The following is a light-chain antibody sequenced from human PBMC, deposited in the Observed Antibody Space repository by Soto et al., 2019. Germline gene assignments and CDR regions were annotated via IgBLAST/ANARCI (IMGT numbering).Light chain of an antibody. Sequence: SETSCTSVLPRYKQTPGQDPRLLIYRSSPRATGTPDRVSGSGSGTDFTITISRLEPADAAVYYCQQYESLLWTFGQGTKVDI. CDR3: QQYESLLWT. CDR1: ETSCTSV. V-gene: IGKV3-20*01. CDR2: RSS. J-gene: IGKJ1*01.